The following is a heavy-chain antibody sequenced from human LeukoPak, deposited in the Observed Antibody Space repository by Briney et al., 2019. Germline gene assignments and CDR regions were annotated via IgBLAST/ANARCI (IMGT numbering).Heavy chain of an antibody. D-gene: IGHD3-22*01. V-gene: IGHV4-59*01. CDR1: GGSISSYY. J-gene: IGHJ4*02. CDR2: IYYSGST. Sequence: SETLSLTCTVSGGSISSYYWSWIRQPPGKGLKWIGYIYYSGSTNYNPSLKSRVTISVDTSKNQFSLKLSSVTAADTAVYYCARDRHYYDSSGFDYWGQGTLVTVSS. CDR3: ARDRHYYDSSGFDY.